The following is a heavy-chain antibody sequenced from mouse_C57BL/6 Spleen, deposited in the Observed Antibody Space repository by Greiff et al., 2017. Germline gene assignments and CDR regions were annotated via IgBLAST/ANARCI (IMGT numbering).Heavy chain of an antibody. D-gene: IGHD2-4*01. J-gene: IGHJ3*01. Sequence: EVQLVESGGGLVKPGGSLKLSCAASGFTFSDYGMHWVRQAPEKGLEWVAYISSGSSTIYYADTVKGRFTISRDNAKNTLCLQMTSLRSEDTAMYYCASSYDYASAWFAYWGQGTLVTVSA. V-gene: IGHV5-17*01. CDR1: GFTFSDYG. CDR3: ASSYDYASAWFAY. CDR2: ISSGSSTI.